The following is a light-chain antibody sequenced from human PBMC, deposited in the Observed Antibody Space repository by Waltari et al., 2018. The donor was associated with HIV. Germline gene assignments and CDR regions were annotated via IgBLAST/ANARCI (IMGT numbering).Light chain of an antibody. CDR1: SSNIGSNT. CDR3: AAWDDSLNAYV. J-gene: IGLJ1*01. V-gene: IGLV1-44*01. CDR2: SNN. Sequence: QSVLTQPPSASGTPGQRVTISCSGSSSNIGSNTVNWYQQLPGTAPKLLIYSNNQRPSGFPDRFSGSKSGTSAALAISGLQSEDEADYSCAAWDDSLNAYVFGTGTKVTVL.